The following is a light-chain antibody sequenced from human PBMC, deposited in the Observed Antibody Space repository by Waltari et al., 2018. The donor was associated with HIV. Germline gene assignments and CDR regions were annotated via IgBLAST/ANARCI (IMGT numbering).Light chain of an antibody. Sequence: IVMTQSPDSLGVSLGERATINCKSSQSVLYSSNNKNYLAWYQQKPGQPPKLLIYWASTRESGVPDRFSGSGSGTDFTLTISSLQAEDVAVYYCQQYYSTPYTFGQGTKLEIK. CDR2: WAS. J-gene: IGKJ2*01. CDR3: QQYYSTPYT. CDR1: QSVLYSSNNKNY. V-gene: IGKV4-1*01.